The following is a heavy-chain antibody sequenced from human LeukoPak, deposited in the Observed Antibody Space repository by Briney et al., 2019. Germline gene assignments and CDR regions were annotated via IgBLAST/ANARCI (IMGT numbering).Heavy chain of an antibody. CDR2: VTTTGDPV. CDR3: ARLVIDSPSSYYMDV. V-gene: IGHV3-11*04. CDR1: GVTFSDYY. Sequence: SGGSLRLSCAASGVTFSDYYMSWIRQAPGKGLEWVSYVTTTGDPVYYTDSVKGRFTISRYNAKNSLFLQMTSLRDEDTAVYYCARLVIDSPSSYYMDVWGNGTTVTVSS. J-gene: IGHJ6*03. D-gene: IGHD2-21*01.